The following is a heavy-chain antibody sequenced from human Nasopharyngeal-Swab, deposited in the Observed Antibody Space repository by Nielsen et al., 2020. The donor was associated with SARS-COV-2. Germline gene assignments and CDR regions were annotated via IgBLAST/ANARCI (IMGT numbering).Heavy chain of an antibody. CDR1: GFTFSSYS. CDR3: AKAGVPISSTNWFDP. CDR2: ISSSSSYI. V-gene: IGHV3-21*04. J-gene: IGHJ5*02. Sequence: GESLKISCAASGFTFSSYSMNWVRQAPGKGLEWVSSISSSSSYIYYADSVKGRFTISRDNAKNSLYLQMNSLRAEDTAVYYCAKAGVPISSTNWFDPWGQGTLVTVSS. D-gene: IGHD2-2*01.